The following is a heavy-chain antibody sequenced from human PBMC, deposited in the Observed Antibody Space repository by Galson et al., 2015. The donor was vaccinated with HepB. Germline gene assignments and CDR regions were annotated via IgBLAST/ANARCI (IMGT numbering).Heavy chain of an antibody. V-gene: IGHV1-2*06. CDR2: IDPNSGGT. Sequence: SVKVSCKASGYIFSGYYMNWVRQAPGQGLEWMGRIDPNSGGTTYAQNFQGRVTMTRDTSITTAHMELRRLRSDDTAVYYCARLRRSSGASQVDYWGQGTLVTVSS. CDR3: ARLRRSSGASQVDY. J-gene: IGHJ4*02. CDR1: GYIFSGYY. D-gene: IGHD6-6*01.